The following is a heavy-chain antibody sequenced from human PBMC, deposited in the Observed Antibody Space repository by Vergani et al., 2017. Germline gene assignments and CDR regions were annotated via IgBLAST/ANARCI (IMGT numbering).Heavy chain of an antibody. J-gene: IGHJ6*03. CDR2: ISSSSSYI. CDR1: GFTFSSYA. Sequence: VQLVESGGGVVKPGRSLRLSCAASGFTFSSYAMPWVRQAPGKGLEWVSSISSSSSYIYYADSVKGRFTISRDNAKNSLYLQMNSLRAEDTAVYYCARGRSYQYYYYYMDVWGKGTTVTVSS. V-gene: IGHV3-21*01. CDR3: ARGRSYQYYYYYMDV. D-gene: IGHD1-26*01.